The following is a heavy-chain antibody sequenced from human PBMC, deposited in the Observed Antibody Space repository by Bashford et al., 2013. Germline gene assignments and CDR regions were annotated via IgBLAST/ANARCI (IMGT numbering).Heavy chain of an antibody. J-gene: IGHJ6*03. D-gene: IGHD6-19*01. V-gene: IGHV1-3*01. CDR2: INAGNGNT. CDR3: ARSGSSGSYYYYYMDV. Sequence: ASVKVSCKASGYTFTSYAMHWVRQAPGQRLEWMGWINAGNGNTKYSQKFQGRVTITRDTSASTAYMELSSLRSEDTAVYYCARSGSSGSYYYYYMDVWGKGPRSPSP. CDR1: GYTFTSYA.